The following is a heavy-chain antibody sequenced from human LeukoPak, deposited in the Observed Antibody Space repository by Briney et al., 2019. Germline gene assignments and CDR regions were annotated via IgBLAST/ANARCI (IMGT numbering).Heavy chain of an antibody. CDR1: GGSLSSYY. Sequence: SETLSLTCTVSGGSLSSYYWSWIRQPPGKGLEWIGYIYYSGTTNYNPSLKSRVTISVDTSKNQFSLKLSSVTAADTAVYYCARGRGYDRSGYLIPWGQGTLVTVSS. CDR3: ARGRGYDRSGYLIP. V-gene: IGHV4-59*12. D-gene: IGHD3-22*01. CDR2: IYYSGTT. J-gene: IGHJ5*02.